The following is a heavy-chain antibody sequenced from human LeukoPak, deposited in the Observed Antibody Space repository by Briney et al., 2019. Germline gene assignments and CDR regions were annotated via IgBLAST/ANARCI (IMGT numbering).Heavy chain of an antibody. CDR1: GCTFSSYA. V-gene: IGHV3-23*01. CDR3: AKVRVYSSSSRDAFDI. J-gene: IGHJ3*02. D-gene: IGHD6-6*01. Sequence: GGSLRLSCAASGCTFSSYAMSWVRQAPGKGLGWVSAISGSGGSTYYADSVKGRFTISRDNSKNTLYLQMNSLRAEDTAVYYCAKVRVYSSSSRDAFDIWGQGTMVTVSS. CDR2: ISGSGGST.